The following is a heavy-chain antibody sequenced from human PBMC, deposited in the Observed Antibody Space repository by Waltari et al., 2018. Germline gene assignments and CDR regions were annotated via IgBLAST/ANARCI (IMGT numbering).Heavy chain of an antibody. CDR3: ARDESMSDSGYVFYY. CDR2: ISSSSSYI. D-gene: IGHD5-12*01. J-gene: IGHJ4*02. V-gene: IGHV3-21*01. Sequence: EVQLVESGGGLVKPGGSLRLSCAASGFTFSSYSMNWVRQAPGKGLEWVSSISSSSSYIYYADSVKGRFTISRDNAKNSLYLQMNSLRAEDTAVYYCARDESMSDSGYVFYYWGQGTLVTVSS. CDR1: GFTFSSYS.